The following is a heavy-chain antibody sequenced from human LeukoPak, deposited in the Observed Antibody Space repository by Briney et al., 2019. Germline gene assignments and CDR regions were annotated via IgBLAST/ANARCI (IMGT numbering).Heavy chain of an antibody. J-gene: IGHJ6*02. CDR2: IYYSGST. CDR3: ARDRIWYGMDV. D-gene: IGHD2-15*01. V-gene: IGHV4-31*03. Sequence: SQTLSLTCTVSGGSISSGGYYWSWIRQHPGTGLEWIGYIYYSGSTYYNPSLKRRVTISVDTSKNQFSLKLSSVTAADTAVYYCARDRIWYGMDVWGQGTTVTVSS. CDR1: GGSISSGGYY.